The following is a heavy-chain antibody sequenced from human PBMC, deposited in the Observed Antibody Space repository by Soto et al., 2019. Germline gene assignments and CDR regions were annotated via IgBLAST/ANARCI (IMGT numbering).Heavy chain of an antibody. CDR1: GFTFSSYA. CDR3: ARQRGYGAVAAPGGWFDP. J-gene: IGHJ5*02. Sequence: QVQLVESGGGVVQPGRSLRLSCAASGFTFSSYAMHWVRQAPGKGLEWVAVISYDGSNKYYADSVKGRFTISRDNSKNTLYLQMNSLRAEDTAVYYCARQRGYGAVAAPGGWFDPWGQGTLVNVSS. V-gene: IGHV3-30-3*01. CDR2: ISYDGSNK. D-gene: IGHD6-19*01.